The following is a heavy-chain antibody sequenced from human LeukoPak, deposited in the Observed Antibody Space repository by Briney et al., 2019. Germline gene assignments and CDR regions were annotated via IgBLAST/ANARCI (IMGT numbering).Heavy chain of an antibody. V-gene: IGHV4-4*09. D-gene: IGHD6-6*01. CDR2: IYTSGST. J-gene: IGHJ6*03. Sequence: SETLSLTCTVSGGSISSYYWSWIRQPPGKGLEWIGYIYTSGSTNYNPSLKSRVTISVDTSKNQFSLKLSSVTAADTAVYYCARRGYSSSAYYYYYYMDVWGQGTLVTVSS. CDR1: GGSISSYY. CDR3: ARRGYSSSAYYYYYYMDV.